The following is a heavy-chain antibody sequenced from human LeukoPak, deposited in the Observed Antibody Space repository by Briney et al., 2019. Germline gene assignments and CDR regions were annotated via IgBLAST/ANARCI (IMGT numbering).Heavy chain of an antibody. CDR1: GGSISTDLYY. J-gene: IGHJ5*02. CDR2: IYSNGWT. Sequence: SETLSLTCTVSGGSISTDLYYWTWIWQPAGKGLEWIGRIYSNGWTDYNPPLKSRVSISIDTSKNHFSLKMSLATAADTALYYCARGSGWNSFDPWGQGTLVTVSS. CDR3: ARGSGWNSFDP. V-gene: IGHV4-61*02. D-gene: IGHD6-19*01.